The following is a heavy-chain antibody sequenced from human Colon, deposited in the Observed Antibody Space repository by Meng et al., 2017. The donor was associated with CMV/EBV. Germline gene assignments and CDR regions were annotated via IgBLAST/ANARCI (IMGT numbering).Heavy chain of an antibody. CDR3: AKHVAGPNKGWFDT. V-gene: IGHV3-23*03. J-gene: IGHJ5*02. CDR1: GITLSAYA. CDR2: VYSSATST. D-gene: IGHD4/OR15-4a*01. Sequence: GESLKISCAASGITLSAYAVTWVRQAPGKGLEWVSMVYSSATSTFYADSVRGRFTISRDNSKNTVYLQMNNLRAEDTALYYCAKHVAGPNKGWFDTWGQGTLVTVSS.